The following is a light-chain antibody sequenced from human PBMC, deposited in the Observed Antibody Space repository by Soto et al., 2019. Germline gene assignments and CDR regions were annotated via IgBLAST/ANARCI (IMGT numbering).Light chain of an antibody. CDR3: QQSYSAPRT. CDR2: DVF. V-gene: IGKV1-39*01. CDR1: QSISNI. Sequence: DIQMTQSPSSLSASVGDRVTSTCRASQSISNILHWYQQKPGKAPKLLIYDVFSLQSGVPSRFSGSGSGTDFTLTITSLQPEDFASYYCQQSYSAPRTFGQGTEVEIK. J-gene: IGKJ1*01.